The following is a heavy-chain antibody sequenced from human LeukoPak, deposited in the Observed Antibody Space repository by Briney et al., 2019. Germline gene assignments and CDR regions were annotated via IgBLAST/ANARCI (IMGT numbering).Heavy chain of an antibody. D-gene: IGHD3-3*01. CDR2: IYYRGST. J-gene: IGHJ4*02. Sequence: SETLSLTCAVYGGSFTTYYYWSWIRQPPGKGLEWVGYIYYRGSTNYNPSLKSRVTISGDTSKNQFSLKLNYVTAADTAIYYCARMYYYFWSVSSMFDYWGQGTLVTVSS. CDR1: GGSFTTYYY. CDR3: ARMYYYFWSVSSMFDY. V-gene: IGHV4-59*01.